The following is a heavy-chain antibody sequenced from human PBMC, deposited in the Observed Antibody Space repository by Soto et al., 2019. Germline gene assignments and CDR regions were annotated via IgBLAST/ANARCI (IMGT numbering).Heavy chain of an antibody. Sequence: TGGSLRLSCAASGFMFSDYAMTWARQAPGKELEWVSGVLRPGRITYYADSVKGRFTISGDTSANTVYLQMDSLRAEDTAVYYCAKDAIANDGIWLMDSWGQGTVVTVSS. V-gene: IGHV3-23*01. D-gene: IGHD3-16*01. CDR2: VLRPGRIT. CDR1: GFMFSDYA. CDR3: AKDAIANDGIWLMDS. J-gene: IGHJ5*02.